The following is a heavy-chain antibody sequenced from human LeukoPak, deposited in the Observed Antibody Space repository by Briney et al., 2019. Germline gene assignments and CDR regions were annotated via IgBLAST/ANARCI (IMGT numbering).Heavy chain of an antibody. CDR3: AKPTGRITMVRGAIPSDY. D-gene: IGHD3-10*01. CDR2: ISGSGGST. V-gene: IGHV3-23*01. Sequence: GGSLRLSCAASGFTFSSYAMSWVRQAPGKGLEWVSAISGSGGSTYYADSVKGRFTISRDNSKNTLYLQMNSLRAEDTAVYYCAKPTGRITMVRGAIPSDYWGQGTLVTVSS. J-gene: IGHJ4*02. CDR1: GFTFSSYA.